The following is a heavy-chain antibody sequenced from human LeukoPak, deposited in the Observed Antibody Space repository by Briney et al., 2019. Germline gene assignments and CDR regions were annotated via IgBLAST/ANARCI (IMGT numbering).Heavy chain of an antibody. V-gene: IGHV3-21*01. CDR2: ISSTSTYI. CDR1: GFTVSSNY. D-gene: IGHD1-14*01. Sequence: TGGSLRLSCAASGFTVSSNYMSWVRQAPGKGLEWVSSISSTSTYIFYADSVKGRFTISRDNAKNSLYLQMNSLRAEDTAVYYCARYETISRASTEYWGQGTLVTVSS. CDR3: ARYETISRASTEY. J-gene: IGHJ4*02.